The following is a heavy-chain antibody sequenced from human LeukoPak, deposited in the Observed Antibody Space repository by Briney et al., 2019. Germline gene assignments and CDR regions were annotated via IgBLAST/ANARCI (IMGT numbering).Heavy chain of an antibody. Sequence: SETLSLTCNVSGGSISSSSYYWGWIRQPPGKGLEWIGSIYYSGSTYYNPSLKSRVTISVDTSKTQFSLKLSSVTAADTAVYYCAKTWKPVPFDYWGQGTLVAVSS. CDR3: AKTWKPVPFDY. J-gene: IGHJ4*02. CDR2: IYYSGST. V-gene: IGHV4-39*01. CDR1: GGSISSSSYY. D-gene: IGHD1-14*01.